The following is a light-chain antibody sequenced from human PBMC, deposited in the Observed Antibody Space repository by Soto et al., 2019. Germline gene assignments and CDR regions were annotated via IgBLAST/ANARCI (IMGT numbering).Light chain of an antibody. CDR2: GAS. CDR3: HQYDRSAIFT. CDR1: QSVSSNY. J-gene: IGKJ3*01. V-gene: IGKV3-20*01. Sequence: EIVLTQSPGTLSLSPGERATLSCRASQSVSSNYLAWYQQRPGQAPRLPIYGASTRAAGVPDRFSGSGSGTEFTLTINRLEPEDFAVFYCHQYDRSAIFTFGPGTTVDIK.